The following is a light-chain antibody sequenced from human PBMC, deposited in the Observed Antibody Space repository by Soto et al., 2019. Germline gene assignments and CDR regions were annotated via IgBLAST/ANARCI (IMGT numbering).Light chain of an antibody. J-gene: IGLJ1*01. CDR3: CSYAGTYTYV. Sequence: QSALTQPASVSGSPGQSITISCTGTSGDIGSYNRVSWYQQHPGKAPKLMIYGVRERPSGVPYRFSGSKSANTASLTISGLQAEDEADYYCCSYAGTYTYVFGTGTKLTVL. V-gene: IGLV2-11*01. CDR1: SGDIGSYNR. CDR2: GVR.